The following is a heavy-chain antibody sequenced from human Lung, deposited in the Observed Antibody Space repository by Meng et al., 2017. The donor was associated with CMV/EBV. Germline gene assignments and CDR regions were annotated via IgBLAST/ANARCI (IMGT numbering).Heavy chain of an antibody. CDR3: ASARGVVRYAFDI. Sequence: GESXKISCAASGFTFSTYWMHWVRLVPGKGLVWVSRIDSDGININYADSVKGRFTISRDNARNTLYLQMDSLRVEDTAVYYCASARGVVRYAFDILGQGPRVTVSS. D-gene: IGHD2-15*01. CDR2: IDSDGINI. J-gene: IGHJ3*02. V-gene: IGHV3-74*01. CDR1: GFTFSTYW.